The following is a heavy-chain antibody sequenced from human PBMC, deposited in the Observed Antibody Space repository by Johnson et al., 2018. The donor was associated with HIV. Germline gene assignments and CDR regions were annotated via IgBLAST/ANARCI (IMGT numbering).Heavy chain of an antibody. J-gene: IGHJ3*01. CDR1: GFTFSSYG. V-gene: IGHV3-30*02. Sequence: QVQLVESGGGVVQPGRSLRLSCAASGFTFSSYGMHWVRQAPGKGLEWVGFIHNDGSKKYSADSVKGRITMSRDNSKNRLYLQMNRLRVDGSAVYYCAGGSPLSTSWYGSFDLWGQGTMVTVSS. CDR3: AGGSPLSTSWYGSFDL. D-gene: IGHD2-2*01. CDR2: IHNDGSKK.